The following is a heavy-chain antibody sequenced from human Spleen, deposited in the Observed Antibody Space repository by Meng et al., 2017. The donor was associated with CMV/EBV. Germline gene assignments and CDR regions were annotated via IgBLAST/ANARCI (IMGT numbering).Heavy chain of an antibody. J-gene: IGHJ3*02. D-gene: IGHD6-6*01. Sequence: ESLKISCTVSGGSISSYYWSWIRQPPGKGLEWIGYIYYSGTTNYNPSLKSRVTISVDTSKNQFSLKLSSVTAADTAVYYCAEYSSSSLAFDIWGQGTMVTVSS. V-gene: IGHV4-59*01. CDR3: AEYSSSSLAFDI. CDR2: IYYSGTT. CDR1: GGSISSYY.